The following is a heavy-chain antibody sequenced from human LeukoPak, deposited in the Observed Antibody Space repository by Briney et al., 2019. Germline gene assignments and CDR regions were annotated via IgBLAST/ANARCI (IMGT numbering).Heavy chain of an antibody. CDR1: GGSISSYY. Sequence: PSETLSLTCTVSGGSISSYYWSWIRQPPGKGLEWIGYIYYSGSTNYNPSLKSRVTISVDTSKNQFSLKLSSVTAADTAVYYCARSYYGSGSYSVPLDYWGQGTLATVSS. V-gene: IGHV4-59*01. D-gene: IGHD3-10*01. J-gene: IGHJ4*02. CDR3: ARSYYGSGSYSVPLDY. CDR2: IYYSGST.